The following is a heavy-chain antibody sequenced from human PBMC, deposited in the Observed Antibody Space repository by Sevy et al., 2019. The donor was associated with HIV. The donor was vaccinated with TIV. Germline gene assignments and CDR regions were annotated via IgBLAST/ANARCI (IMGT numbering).Heavy chain of an antibody. CDR1: GFALSNYYA. V-gene: IGHV3-30-3*01. D-gene: IGHD1-26*01. J-gene: IGHJ3*02. CDR3: ARERGGNYLYSVFDI. Sequence: GGSLRLSCAASGFALSNYYAMHWVRQAPGKGLEWVALISYDGSDKYYADSVKGRFTISRDNFKNTLYLQMNSLTTEDTAVYYCARERGGNYLYSVFDIWGQGTLVTVSS. CDR2: ISYDGSDK.